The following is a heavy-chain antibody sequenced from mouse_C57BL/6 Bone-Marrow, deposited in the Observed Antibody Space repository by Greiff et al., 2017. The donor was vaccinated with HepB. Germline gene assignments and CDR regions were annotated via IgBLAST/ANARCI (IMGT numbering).Heavy chain of an antibody. D-gene: IGHD2-12*01. CDR3: ARWGYYNAMDY. CDR2: IDPNSGGT. V-gene: IGHV1-72*01. Sequence: QVQLQQPGAELVKPGASVKLSCTASGYTFTSYWMHWVKQRPGRGLEWIGRIDPNSGGTKYNEKFKSKATLTVDKPSSTAYMQRSSLTSEDSAVYDCARWGYYNAMDYWGQGTSVTVSS. CDR1: GYTFTSYW. J-gene: IGHJ4*01.